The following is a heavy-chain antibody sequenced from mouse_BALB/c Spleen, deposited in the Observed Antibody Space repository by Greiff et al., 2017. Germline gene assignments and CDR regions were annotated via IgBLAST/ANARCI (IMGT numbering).Heavy chain of an antibody. D-gene: IGHD1-1*01. CDR1: GYTFTNYG. CDR3: ASSNGSGCGVFDY. V-gene: IGHV1-63*02. CDR2: IYPEGGYT. Sequence: VQLQQSGAELVRPGTSVKMSCKASGYTFTNYGIGWVKQTPGHGLEWIGDIYPEGGYTNYNEKFKGKATLTADTSSSTAYMQLSSLTSEDSAIYCYASSNGSGCGVFDYWGQGTTVTVSS. J-gene: IGHJ2*01.